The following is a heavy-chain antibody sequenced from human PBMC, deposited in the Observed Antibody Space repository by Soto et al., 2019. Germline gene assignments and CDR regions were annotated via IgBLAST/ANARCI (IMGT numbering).Heavy chain of an antibody. V-gene: IGHV3-23*01. CDR2: ISGSGGST. J-gene: IGHJ4*02. CDR3: AKGRPYCSGGSCYAYFDY. Sequence: PGGSLRLSCAASGFTFSSYAMSWVRQAPGKGLEWVSAISGSGGSTYYADSVKGRFTISRDNSKNTLYLQMNSLRAEDTAVYYCAKGRPYCSGGSCYAYFDYWGQGTLVTVSS. D-gene: IGHD2-15*01. CDR1: GFTFSSYA.